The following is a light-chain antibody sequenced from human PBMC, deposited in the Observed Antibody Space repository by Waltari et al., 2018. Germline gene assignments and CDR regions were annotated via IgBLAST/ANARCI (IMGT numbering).Light chain of an antibody. Sequence: ELVLTQSPGTLSLSPGERAALSCRASQSVSSSDLAWYQQKPGQAPRLIIYGASSRATGIPDRFSGSGSGTDFTLAISRLEPEDFAVYYCQQYGRSSWTFGQGTKVEIK. J-gene: IGKJ1*01. CDR2: GAS. V-gene: IGKV3-20*01. CDR3: QQYGRSSWT. CDR1: QSVSSSD.